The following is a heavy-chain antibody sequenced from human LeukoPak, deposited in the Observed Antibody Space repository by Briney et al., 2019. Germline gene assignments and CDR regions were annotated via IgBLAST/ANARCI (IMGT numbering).Heavy chain of an antibody. CDR1: GFTFTYYA. V-gene: IGHV3-30-3*01. CDR2: VSNDGSNQ. D-gene: IGHD3-10*01. Sequence: QPGGSLRLSCAASGFTFTYYAMHWVRQAPGKGLEWVSVVSNDGSNQDYTDSVKGRFIISRDDSKSTVYLQMNSLRVDDTAMYYCARGPEPVVRGPRRAFDLWGQGTMVTVSS. CDR3: ARGPEPVVRGPRRAFDL. J-gene: IGHJ3*01.